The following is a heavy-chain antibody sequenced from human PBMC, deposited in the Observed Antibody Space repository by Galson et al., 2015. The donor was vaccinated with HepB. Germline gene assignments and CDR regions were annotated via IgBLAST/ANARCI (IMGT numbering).Heavy chain of an antibody. D-gene: IGHD5-18*01. CDR2: INPNSGGT. V-gene: IGHV1-2*02. CDR1: GYTFTGYY. Sequence: SVKVSCKASGYTFTGYYMHWVRQAPGQGLEWMGWINPNSGGTNYAQKFQGRVTMTRDTSISTAYMELSRLRSDDTAVYYCAREQGYSYGYGWFDPWGQGTLVTVSS. J-gene: IGHJ5*02. CDR3: AREQGYSYGYGWFDP.